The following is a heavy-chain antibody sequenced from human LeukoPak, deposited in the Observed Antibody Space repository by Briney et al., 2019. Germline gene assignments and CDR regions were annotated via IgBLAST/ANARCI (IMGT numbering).Heavy chain of an antibody. CDR1: GGSFSGYY. Sequence: SETLSLTCAVYGGSFSGYYWSWIRQPPGKGLEWIGEINHSGSTNYNPSLKSRVTISVDTSKNQFSLKLSSVTAADTAVYYCARTHAKPTIFGVVIIRHADYWGQGTLVTVSS. CDR2: INHSGST. V-gene: IGHV4-34*01. J-gene: IGHJ4*02. D-gene: IGHD3-3*01. CDR3: ARTHAKPTIFGVVIIRHADY.